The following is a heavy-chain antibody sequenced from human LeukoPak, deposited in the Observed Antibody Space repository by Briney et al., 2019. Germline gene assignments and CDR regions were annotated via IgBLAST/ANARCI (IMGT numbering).Heavy chain of an antibody. D-gene: IGHD6-6*01. CDR1: GFTFGSYT. CDR2: ISYDGSNK. J-gene: IGHJ4*02. Sequence: PGGSLRLSCAASGFTFGSYTMHWVRQAPGKGLEWVAVISYDGSNKYYADSAKGRFTISKDNSKNTLYLQMNSLRTEDTALYYCARDYSSSSIGVGYWGQGTLVTVSS. CDR3: ARDYSSSSIGVGY. V-gene: IGHV3-30-3*01.